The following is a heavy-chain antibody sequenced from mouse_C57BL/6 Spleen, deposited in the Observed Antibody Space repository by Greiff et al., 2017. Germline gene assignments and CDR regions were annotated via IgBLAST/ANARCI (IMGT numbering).Heavy chain of an antibody. Sequence: EVQRVESGEGLVKPGGSLKLSCAASGFTFSSYAMSWVRQTPEKRLEWVAYISSGGDYIYYADTVKGRFTISRDNARNTLYLQMSSLKSEDTAMYYCTRDGDSSGYVAWFAYWGQGTLVTVSA. CDR3: TRDGDSSGYVAWFAY. V-gene: IGHV5-9-1*02. D-gene: IGHD3-2*02. CDR1: GFTFSSYA. CDR2: ISSGGDYI. J-gene: IGHJ3*01.